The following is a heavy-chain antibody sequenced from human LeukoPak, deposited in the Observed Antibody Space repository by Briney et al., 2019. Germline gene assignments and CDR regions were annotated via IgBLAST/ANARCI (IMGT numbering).Heavy chain of an antibody. Sequence: SQTLSLTCVISGDSVSSNSAAWNWIRQSPSRGLQWLGRTYYRSKWYNDYAVSVRSRITINPDTSKNQFSLQLNSVTPDDTAMYYCARGVVAGAGDALDIWGQGTGVTVSS. D-gene: IGHD6-19*01. V-gene: IGHV6-1*01. CDR2: TYYRSKWYN. CDR3: ARGVVAGAGDALDI. CDR1: GDSVSSNSAA. J-gene: IGHJ3*02.